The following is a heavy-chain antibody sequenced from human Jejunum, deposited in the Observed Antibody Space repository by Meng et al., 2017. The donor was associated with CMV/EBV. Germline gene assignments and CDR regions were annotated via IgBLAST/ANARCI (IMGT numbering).Heavy chain of an antibody. D-gene: IGHD2-21*01. J-gene: IGHJ4*02. Sequence: QGQLLQSGAEVKKPVASVKASCKASGYAFTGYYIHWLRQAPGQGLEWMGWINPSSGAIFYAQKFQDRVTMSRETSITTVYMDLSSLRSDDTAVYFCSRGGGGDGTYLLDYWGQGTLVTVSS. CDR3: SRGGGGDGTYLLDY. CDR2: INPSSGAI. CDR1: GYAFTGYY. V-gene: IGHV1-2*02.